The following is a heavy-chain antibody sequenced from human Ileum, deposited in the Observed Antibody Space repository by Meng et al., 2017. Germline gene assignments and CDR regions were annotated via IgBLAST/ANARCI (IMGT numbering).Heavy chain of an antibody. D-gene: IGHD2-21*02. CDR2: VKTKREGGRT. J-gene: IGHJ4*02. V-gene: IGHV3-15*01. CDR3: TARLVTTNDY. Sequence: GESLKISCAASGFTFSNVWMNWVRQAPGKGLEWRGRVKTKREGGRTDDAAPAKGKFTISRDNSKSTLYLQMNNLKTVDTAVYYCTARLVTTNDYWGQGTLVTVSS. CDR1: GFTFSNVW.